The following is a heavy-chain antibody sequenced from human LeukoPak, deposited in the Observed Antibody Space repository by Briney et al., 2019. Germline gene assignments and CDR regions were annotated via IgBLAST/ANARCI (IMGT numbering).Heavy chain of an antibody. CDR3: ARGQPITVPYIAEATGGWFDP. J-gene: IGHJ5*02. CDR2: IYYSGTT. V-gene: IGHV4-59*01. D-gene: IGHD1-26*01. Sequence: SETLSLTCTVSGDSMSYYYWSWIRQSPGRGLEWIGYIYYSGTTNYNPSLKSRVTISVDTSKKQFSLKLSSVTAADTAVYYCARGQPITVPYIAEATGGWFDPWGQGTLVTVSS. CDR1: GDSMSYYY.